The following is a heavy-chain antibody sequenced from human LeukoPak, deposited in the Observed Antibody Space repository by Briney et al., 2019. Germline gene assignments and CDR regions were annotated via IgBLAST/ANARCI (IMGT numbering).Heavy chain of an antibody. D-gene: IGHD3-10*01. J-gene: IGHJ3*02. Sequence: RPSETLSLTCTVSGGPISSYYWSWIRQPPGKGLEWIGYIYYSGSTNYNPSLKSRVTISVDTSKNQFSLKLSSVTAADTAVYYCARGAGVVRGVITPGAFDIWGQGIMVTVSS. CDR3: ARGAGVVRGVITPGAFDI. CDR1: GGPISSYY. V-gene: IGHV4-59*01. CDR2: IYYSGST.